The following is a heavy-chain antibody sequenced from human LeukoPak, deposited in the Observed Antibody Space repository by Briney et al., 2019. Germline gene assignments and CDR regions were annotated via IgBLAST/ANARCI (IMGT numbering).Heavy chain of an antibody. Sequence: SETLSLTCAVYGGSFSGYYWSWIRQPPGKGLEWIGEINHSGSTNYNPSLKSRVTISVDTSKNQFSLKLSSVTAADTAVYYCARDSSGLEYWGQGTLVTVSS. V-gene: IGHV4-34*01. CDR3: ARDSSGLEY. D-gene: IGHD3-22*01. CDR1: GGSFSGYY. J-gene: IGHJ4*02. CDR2: INHSGST.